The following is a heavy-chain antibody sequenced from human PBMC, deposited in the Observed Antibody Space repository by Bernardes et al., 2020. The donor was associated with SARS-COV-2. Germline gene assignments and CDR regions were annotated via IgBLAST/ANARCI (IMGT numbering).Heavy chain of an antibody. Sequence: GGSLRLSCAASGFTFSSYAMSWVRQAPGKGLEWVSAISGSGGSTYYADSVKGRFTISRDNPKNALYLQIDSLRAEDTAVYFCAKARTPDYYGLGSYGRGYYQYGMDVWGRGTTVTVSS. J-gene: IGHJ6*02. D-gene: IGHD3-10*01. CDR3: AKARTPDYYGLGSYGRGYYQYGMDV. V-gene: IGHV3-23*01. CDR2: ISGSGGST. CDR1: GFTFSSYA.